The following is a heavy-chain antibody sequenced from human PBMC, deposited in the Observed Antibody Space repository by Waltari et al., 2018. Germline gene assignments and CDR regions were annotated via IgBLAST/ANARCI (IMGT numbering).Heavy chain of an antibody. CDR3: ARVDIAVAGTYYFDN. CDR2: VSARGKT. CDR1: GDSIHSDLHY. D-gene: IGHD6-19*01. Sequence: QVHLQESGPGLVKPSQTLSLTCTVSGDSIHSDLHYWSWTWQPAGKGLEWIGRVSARGKTNYNPSLKGRVSMSVVTSKNQFSLQVISVSAADTAVYYCARVDIAVAGTYYFDNWGQGTLVTVSS. J-gene: IGHJ4*02. V-gene: IGHV4-61*02.